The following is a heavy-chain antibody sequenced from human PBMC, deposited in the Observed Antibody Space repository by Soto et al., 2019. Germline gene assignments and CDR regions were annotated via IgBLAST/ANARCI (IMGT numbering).Heavy chain of an antibody. Sequence: QVPLVQSGAEVKKPGASVKVSCKTSGYTFSNYGIAWVRQAPGQGLEWMGWISVYNYNTNYAQKLQGRVTMTRDISTSTAYMELRSLISDDTAVYYCARGGGYYGSGTYPFDYWGQGTLVTVSS. CDR3: ARGGGYYGSGTYPFDY. J-gene: IGHJ4*02. V-gene: IGHV1-18*01. CDR1: GYTFSNYG. D-gene: IGHD3-10*01. CDR2: ISVYNYNT.